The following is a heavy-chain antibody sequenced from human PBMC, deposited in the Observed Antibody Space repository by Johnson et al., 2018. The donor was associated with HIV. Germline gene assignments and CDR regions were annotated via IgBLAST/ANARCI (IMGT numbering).Heavy chain of an antibody. CDR1: GFTFSSYA. Sequence: QVQLVESGGGVVQPGGSLRLSCAASGFTFSSYAMHWVRQAPGKGLAWVAFISYDGSNKYYADFVKGRFTISRDNAKNTLFLQMNSLRAEDTAVYYCAIVVIRGDAFDLWGQGTTVTVSS. CDR3: AIVVIRGDAFDL. V-gene: IGHV3-30-3*01. CDR2: ISYDGSNK. J-gene: IGHJ3*01. D-gene: IGHD3-22*01.